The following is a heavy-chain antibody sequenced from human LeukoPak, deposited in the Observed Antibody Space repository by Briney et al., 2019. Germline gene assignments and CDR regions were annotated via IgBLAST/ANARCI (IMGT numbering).Heavy chain of an antibody. J-gene: IGHJ4*02. Sequence: GGSLRLSCAASGFTLSSYAMTWVRQAPRKGLEWVSGMSGNGGGTFYADSVKGRFTISRDNSKNTLYLQMNSLRAEDTAVYYCAKDQHYDSSSTDYRGQGTLVTVSS. V-gene: IGHV3-23*01. D-gene: IGHD3-22*01. CDR3: AKDQHYDSSSTDY. CDR1: GFTLSSYA. CDR2: MSGNGGGT.